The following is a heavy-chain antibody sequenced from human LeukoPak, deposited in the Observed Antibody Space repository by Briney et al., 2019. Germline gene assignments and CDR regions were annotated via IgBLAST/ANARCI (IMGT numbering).Heavy chain of an antibody. V-gene: IGHV3-9*01. CDR2: ISWNSGSI. CDR1: GFTFDDYA. D-gene: IGHD6-19*01. CDR3: AKDSVAVAGIIDY. J-gene: IGHJ4*02. Sequence: PGGSLRLSCAASGFTFDDYAMHWVRQAPGKGLEWVSGISWNSGSIGYADSVKGQFTISRDNAKNSLYLQMNSLRAEDTALYYCAKDSVAVAGIIDYWGQGTLVTVSS.